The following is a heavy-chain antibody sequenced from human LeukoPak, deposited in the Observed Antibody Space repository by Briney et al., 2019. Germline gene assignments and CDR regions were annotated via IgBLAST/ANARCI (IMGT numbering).Heavy chain of an antibody. CDR2: ISSSGSTI. CDR3: ARDPYGSGSYYNWFDP. Sequence: GGSLRLSCAASGFTFSDYYMSWIRQAPGKGLEWVSYISSSGSTIYYADSVKGRFTISRDNAKNSLYLQMNSLRAEDTAVYYCARDPYGSGSYYNWFDPWGQGTLGTVSS. V-gene: IGHV3-11*01. CDR1: GFTFSDYY. J-gene: IGHJ5*02. D-gene: IGHD3-10*01.